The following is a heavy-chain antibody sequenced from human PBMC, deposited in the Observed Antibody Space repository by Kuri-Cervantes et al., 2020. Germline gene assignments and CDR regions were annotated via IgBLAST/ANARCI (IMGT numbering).Heavy chain of an antibody. J-gene: IGHJ5*02. D-gene: IGHD2-15*01. CDR1: GGSISSYY. Sequence: SETLSLTCTVSGGSISSYYWSWIRQPPGKGLEWIGSIYYSGSTYYNPSLKSRVTISVDTSKNQFSLKLSSVTAADTAVYYCARYFSDKYCSGGSCLWFDPWGQGTLVTVSS. CDR2: IYYSGST. CDR3: ARYFSDKYCSGGSCLWFDP. V-gene: IGHV4-59*12.